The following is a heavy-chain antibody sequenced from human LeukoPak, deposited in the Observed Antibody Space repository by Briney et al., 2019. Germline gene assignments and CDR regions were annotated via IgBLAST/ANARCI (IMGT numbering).Heavy chain of an antibody. J-gene: IGHJ4*02. CDR1: GGSIGSGGYS. V-gene: IGHV4-31*03. Sequence: TSSETLSLTCTVSGGSIGSGGYSWSWIRQHPGKGLEWIGYIYYSGSTYYNPSLKSRVTISVDTSKNQFSLKLSSVTAADTAVYSCARDYYDSSGYYSGLRYWGQGTLVTVSS. CDR3: ARDYYDSSGYYSGLRY. CDR2: IYYSGST. D-gene: IGHD3-22*01.